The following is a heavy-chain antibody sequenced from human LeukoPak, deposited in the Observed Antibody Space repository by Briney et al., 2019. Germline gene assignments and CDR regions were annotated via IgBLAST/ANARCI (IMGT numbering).Heavy chain of an antibody. V-gene: IGHV3-7*01. CDR3: ARDLITIFGVVIDNHDAFDI. Sequence: GGSLRLSCAASGFTFSSYWMSWVRQAPGKGLEWVANIKQDGSEKYYVDSVKGRFTISRDNAKNSLYLQMNSLRAEDTAVYYRARDLITIFGVVIDNHDAFDIWGQGTMVTVSS. CDR1: GFTFSSYW. CDR2: IKQDGSEK. J-gene: IGHJ3*02. D-gene: IGHD3-3*01.